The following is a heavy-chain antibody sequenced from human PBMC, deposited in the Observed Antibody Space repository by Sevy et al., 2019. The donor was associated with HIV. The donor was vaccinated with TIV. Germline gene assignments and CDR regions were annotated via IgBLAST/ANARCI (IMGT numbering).Heavy chain of an antibody. D-gene: IGHD1-26*01. CDR2: IYWDDDK. CDR3: EHSRRGIRLYYVDP. CDR1: GFSFSTSGMG. J-gene: IGHJ5*02. V-gene: IGHV2-5*02. Sequence: SGPTLVNPTQTLTLTCTFSGFSFSTSGMGVGWIRQPPGKALEWLAVIYWDDDKRYSPSLKSRLTITKDTSKNQVVLTMTNMDPVVTASYYCEHSRRGIRLYYVDPWGRGTLVTVSS.